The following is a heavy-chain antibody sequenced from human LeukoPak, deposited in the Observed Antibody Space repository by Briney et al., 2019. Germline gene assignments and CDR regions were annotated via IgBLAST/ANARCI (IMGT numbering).Heavy chain of an antibody. CDR3: AKDLGYCSSTSCYEGDY. D-gene: IGHD2-2*01. V-gene: IGHV3-23*01. Sequence: GGSLRLSCAASGFTFSSYAMSWVRLAPGKGLEWVSAISGSGGSTYYADSVKGRFTISRDNSKNTLYLQMNSLRAEDTAVYYCAKDLGYCSSTSCYEGDYWGQGTLVTVSS. CDR2: ISGSGGST. J-gene: IGHJ4*02. CDR1: GFTFSSYA.